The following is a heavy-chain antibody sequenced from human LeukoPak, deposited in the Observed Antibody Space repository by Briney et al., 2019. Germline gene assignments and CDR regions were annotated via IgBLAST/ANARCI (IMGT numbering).Heavy chain of an antibody. CDR2: ISGGGNNI. Sequence: GGSLRLSCAASGFTFSSYALTWVRQAPGKGLEWVSSISGGGNNIYYSGSAKGRFTISRDNSQHILYLQMTSLSAEDTAVYFCARDVGAAAGFYLDYWGQGALVTVSP. CDR3: ARDVGAAAGFYLDY. J-gene: IGHJ4*02. V-gene: IGHV3-23*01. D-gene: IGHD6-13*01. CDR1: GFTFSSYA.